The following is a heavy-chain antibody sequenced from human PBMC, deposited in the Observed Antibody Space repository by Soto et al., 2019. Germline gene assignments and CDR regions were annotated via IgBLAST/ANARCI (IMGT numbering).Heavy chain of an antibody. CDR2: INPNSGDT. D-gene: IGHD5-12*01. CDR3: ARESGGATATLDYYYFYMDV. Sequence: QVQLVQSGAEVKKPGASVTVSCKASGYTFSDYYLHWVRQAPGQGPEWMGRINPNSGDTKFAQKFQGRVTMNRDTSVRTAFMELNWLKSDDTAVYYCARESGGATATLDYYYFYMDVWGKGTRVTVSS. J-gene: IGHJ6*03. CDR1: GYTFSDYY. V-gene: IGHV1-2*06.